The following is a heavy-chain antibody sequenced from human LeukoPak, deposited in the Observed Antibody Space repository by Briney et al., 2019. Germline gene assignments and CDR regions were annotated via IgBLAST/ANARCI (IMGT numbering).Heavy chain of an antibody. J-gene: IGHJ5*02. Sequence: PSQTLSLTCTVSGGSISSGSYYWSWIRQPAGKGLEWIGRIYISGSTNYNPSLKSRVTISVDTSKNQFSLKLSSVTAADTAVYYCARGGDCSSTSCYYPHGWFDPWGQGTLVTVSS. V-gene: IGHV4-61*02. D-gene: IGHD2-2*01. CDR3: ARGGDCSSTSCYYPHGWFDP. CDR2: IYISGST. CDR1: GGSISSGSYY.